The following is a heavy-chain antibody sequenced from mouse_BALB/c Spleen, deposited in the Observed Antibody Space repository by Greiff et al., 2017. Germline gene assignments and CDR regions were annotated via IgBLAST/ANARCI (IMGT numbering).Heavy chain of an antibody. CDR1: GFTFSSYT. Sequence: DVQLVESGGGLVQPGGSLKLSCAASGFTFSSYTMSWVRQTPEKRLEWVAYISNGGGSTYYPDTVKGRFTISRDNAKNTLYLQMSSLKSEDTAMYYCARQEIYYGYGLYAMDYWGQGTSVTVSS. CDR3: ARQEIYYGYGLYAMDY. CDR2: ISNGGGST. J-gene: IGHJ4*01. D-gene: IGHD2-2*01. V-gene: IGHV5-12-2*01.